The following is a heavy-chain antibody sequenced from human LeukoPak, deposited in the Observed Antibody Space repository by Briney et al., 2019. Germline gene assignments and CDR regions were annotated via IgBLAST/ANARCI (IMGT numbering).Heavy chain of an antibody. D-gene: IGHD6-13*01. J-gene: IGHJ4*02. CDR3: ARVGSTWYFDY. CDR2: ISSSSSYI. V-gene: IGHV3-21*01. CDR1: GFTFSSYS. Sequence: PGGSLRLSCAASGFTFSSYSMNWVRQAPGKGLEWVSSISSSSSYIVYADSVKGRFTISRDNAKNSLFLQMNSLRAEDTAVYYCARVGSTWYFDYWGQGILVTVSS.